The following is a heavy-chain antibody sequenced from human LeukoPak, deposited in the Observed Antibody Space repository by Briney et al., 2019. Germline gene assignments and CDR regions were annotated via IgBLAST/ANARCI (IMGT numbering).Heavy chain of an antibody. CDR1: GFTFSSYS. D-gene: IGHD4-17*01. Sequence: GGSLRLSCAASGFTFSSYSMNWVRQAPGKGLEWVSSISSSSSYIYYADSVKGRFTISRDNAKNSLYLQMNSLRAEDTAVYYCARVRVHGDYREFDYWGQGTLVTVSS. CDR2: ISSSSSYI. J-gene: IGHJ4*02. CDR3: ARVRVHGDYREFDY. V-gene: IGHV3-21*01.